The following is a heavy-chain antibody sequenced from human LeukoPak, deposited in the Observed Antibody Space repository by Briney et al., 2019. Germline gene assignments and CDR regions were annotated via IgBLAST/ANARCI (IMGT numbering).Heavy chain of an antibody. CDR1: GFTFSSYE. CDR3: ARDEYSYGYPFDY. V-gene: IGHV3-48*03. J-gene: IGHJ4*02. D-gene: IGHD5-18*01. Sequence: GGSLRLSCAASGFTFSSYEMNWVRQAPGKGLEWVSYISSSGSTIYYADSVKGRFTISRDNAKNSLYLQMNSLGAEDTAVYYCARDEYSYGYPFDYWGQGTLVTVSS. CDR2: ISSSGSTI.